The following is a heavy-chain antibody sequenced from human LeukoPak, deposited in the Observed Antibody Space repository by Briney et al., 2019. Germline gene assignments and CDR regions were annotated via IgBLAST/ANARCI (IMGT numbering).Heavy chain of an antibody. D-gene: IGHD3-10*01. Sequence: ASVKVSCKASGYTFTSYDINWVLQATGQGLEWMGWMNPNSGNTGYAQKFQGRVTMTRNTSISTAYMELSSLRSEDTAVYYCARRLWFGDSYYFDYWGQGTLVTVSS. CDR2: MNPNSGNT. CDR3: ARRLWFGDSYYFDY. J-gene: IGHJ4*02. V-gene: IGHV1-8*01. CDR1: GYTFTSYD.